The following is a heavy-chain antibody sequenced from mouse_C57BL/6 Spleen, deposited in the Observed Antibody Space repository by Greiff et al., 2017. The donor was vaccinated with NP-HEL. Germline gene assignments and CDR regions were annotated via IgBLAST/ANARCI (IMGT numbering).Heavy chain of an antibody. CDR2: ISSGSSTI. CDR3: TRLQQYMDY. V-gene: IGHV5-17*01. CDR1: GFTFSDYG. J-gene: IGHJ2*01. D-gene: IGHD1-1*01. Sequence: EVKVVEPGGGLVKPGGSLKLSCAASGFTFSDYGMHWVRQAPEKGLEWVAYISSGSSTIYYADTVKGRFTISRDNDKNTLFLQMTGLRSEDTSMYYCTRLQQYMDYWGQGTTLTVSS.